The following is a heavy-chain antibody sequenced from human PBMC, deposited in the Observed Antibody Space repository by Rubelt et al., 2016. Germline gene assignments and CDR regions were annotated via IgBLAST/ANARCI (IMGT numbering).Heavy chain of an antibody. D-gene: IGHD3-10*01. Sequence: QLQLQESGSGLVKPSQTLSLTCAVSGGFISSGGYSWSWIRQPPGKGLEWIGYIYHSGSTYYNPSLKGRVTISVDRSKNQFSLKLSSVTAADTAVYYCARYGSGQYYFDYWGQGTLVTVSS. CDR1: GGFISSGGYS. J-gene: IGHJ4*02. V-gene: IGHV4-30-2*01. CDR2: IYHSGST. CDR3: ARYGSGQYYFDY.